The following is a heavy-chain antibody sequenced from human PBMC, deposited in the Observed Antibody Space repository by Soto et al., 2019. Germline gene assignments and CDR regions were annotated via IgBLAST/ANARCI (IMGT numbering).Heavy chain of an antibody. V-gene: IGHV3-21*01. CDR3: DRDVQAQPPQMITLLFYYYDCMDV. CDR1: GFTFSSYS. D-gene: IGHD3-16*01. CDR2: ISSSSSYI. Sequence: PGGSLRLSCAASGFTFSSYSMNWVRQAPGKGLEWVSSISSSSSYIYYADSVKGRFTISRDNAKNSLYLQMNSLRAEDTAVYYCDRDVQAQPPQMITLLFYYYDCMDVWGQGTTLT. J-gene: IGHJ6*02.